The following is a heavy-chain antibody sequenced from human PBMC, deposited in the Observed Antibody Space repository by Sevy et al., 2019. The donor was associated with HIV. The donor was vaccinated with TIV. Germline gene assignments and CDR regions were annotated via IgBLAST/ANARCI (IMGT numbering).Heavy chain of an antibody. J-gene: IGHJ4*02. CDR3: AGENAWGRGYS. D-gene: IGHD1-26*01. Sequence: SETLSLTCTVSGNSISDFYWSWIRQPAGKGLEWIGHVSSSGSFNSNPSLKSRVTMSVDTSKNQFSLELSSVTAADTAMYYCAGENAWGRGYSWGQGTLVTVSS. CDR1: GNSISDFY. V-gene: IGHV4-4*07. CDR2: VSSSGSF.